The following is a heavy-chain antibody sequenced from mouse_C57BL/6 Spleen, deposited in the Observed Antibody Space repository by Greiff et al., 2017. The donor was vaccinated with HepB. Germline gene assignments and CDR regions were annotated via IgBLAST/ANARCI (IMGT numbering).Heavy chain of an antibody. V-gene: IGHV1-80*01. D-gene: IGHD2-3*01. CDR2: IYPGDGDT. CDR3: ARFDGYYVAWFAY. Sequence: QVQLKESGAELVKPGASVKISCKASGYAFSSYWMNWVKQRPGKGLEWIGQIYPGDGDTNYNGKFKGKATLTADKSSSTAYMQLSSLTSEDSAVYFCARFDGYYVAWFAYWGQGTLVTVSA. J-gene: IGHJ3*01. CDR1: GYAFSSYW.